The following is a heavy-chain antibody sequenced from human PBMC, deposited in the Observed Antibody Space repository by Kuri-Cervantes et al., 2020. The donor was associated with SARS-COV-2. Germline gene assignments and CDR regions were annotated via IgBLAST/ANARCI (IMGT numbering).Heavy chain of an antibody. D-gene: IGHD3-10*01. CDR3: AREERSPMRFGYFDL. CDR2: ISSSSSTI. V-gene: IGHV3-11*04. CDR1: GFIFGDYY. Sequence: GESLKISCTASGFIFGDYYMTWIRQAPGKGLEWVSYISSSSSTIYYADSVKGRFTISRDNAKNSLYLQMNSLRAEDTAVYYCAREERSPMRFGYFDLWGRGTLVTVSS. J-gene: IGHJ2*01.